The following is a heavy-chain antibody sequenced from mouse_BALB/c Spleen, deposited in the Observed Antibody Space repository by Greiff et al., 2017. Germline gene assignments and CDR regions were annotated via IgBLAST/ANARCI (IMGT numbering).Heavy chain of an antibody. D-gene: IGHD2-4*01. Sequence: QVQLKESGPELVKPGASVKISCKASGYAFSSSWMNWVKQRPGQGLEWIGRIYPGDGDTNYNGKFKGKATLTADKSSSTAYMQLSSLTSVDSAVYFCARGGYDYDVGYYAMDYWGQGTSVTVSS. CDR2: IYPGDGDT. J-gene: IGHJ4*01. CDR3: ARGGYDYDVGYYAMDY. CDR1: GYAFSSSW. V-gene: IGHV1-82*01.